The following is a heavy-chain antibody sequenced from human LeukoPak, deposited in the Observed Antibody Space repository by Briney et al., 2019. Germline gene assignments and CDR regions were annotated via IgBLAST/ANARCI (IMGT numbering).Heavy chain of an antibody. D-gene: IGHD6-13*01. CDR3: ARLSDSSSWYKPSPRANWFDP. CDR2: VYYSGST. CDR1: GGSVSGYY. V-gene: IGHV4-59*02. J-gene: IGHJ5*02. Sequence: SETLSLTCVVSGGSVSGYYWGWIRQPPGRGLEWIGYVYYSGSTNYNPSFKSRITISVDTSRNQFSLKLSSVTAADTAVYYCARLSDSSSWYKPSPRANWFDPWGQGTLVTVSS.